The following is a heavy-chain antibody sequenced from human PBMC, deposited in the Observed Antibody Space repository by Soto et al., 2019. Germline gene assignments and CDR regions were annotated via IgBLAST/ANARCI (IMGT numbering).Heavy chain of an antibody. J-gene: IGHJ6*02. CDR2: IYYSGST. D-gene: IGHD2-21*01. Sequence: SETLSLTCTVSGGSISSGDYYWSWIRQPPGKGLEWIGYIYYSGSTYYNPSLKSRVTISVDTSKNQFSLKLSSVTAADTAVYYCARDVRIPTYYYCMYVWGQGTTVTVSS. CDR1: GGSISSGDYY. CDR3: ARDVRIPTYYYCMYV. V-gene: IGHV4-30-4*01.